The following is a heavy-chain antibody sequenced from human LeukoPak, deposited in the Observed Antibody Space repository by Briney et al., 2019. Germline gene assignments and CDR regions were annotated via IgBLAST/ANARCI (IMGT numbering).Heavy chain of an antibody. CDR2: IIPIFGIA. CDR3: ARFGNYDSSGYRDY. D-gene: IGHD3-22*01. CDR1: GGTFSSYA. V-gene: IGHV1-69*04. J-gene: IGHJ4*02. Sequence: GSSVKVSCKASGGTFSSYAISWVRQAPGQGLEWMGRIIPIFGIANYAQKFQGRVTITADKSTSTAYMELSSLRSEDTAVYYCARFGNYDSSGYRDYWGQGTLVTVSS.